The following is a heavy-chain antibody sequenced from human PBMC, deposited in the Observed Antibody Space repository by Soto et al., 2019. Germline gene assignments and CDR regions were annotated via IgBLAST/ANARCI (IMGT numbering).Heavy chain of an antibody. CDR3: ARGAYYDTSGYAAFDI. CDR1: GGTFSSYA. Sequence: ASVKVSCKASGGTFSSYAISWVRQAPGQGLEWMGGIIPIFGTANYAQKFQGSVTITADESTSTAYMELSSLRSEDTALYCCARGAYYDTSGYAAFDIWGQGTMVTVSS. D-gene: IGHD3-22*01. V-gene: IGHV1-69*13. J-gene: IGHJ3*02. CDR2: IIPIFGTA.